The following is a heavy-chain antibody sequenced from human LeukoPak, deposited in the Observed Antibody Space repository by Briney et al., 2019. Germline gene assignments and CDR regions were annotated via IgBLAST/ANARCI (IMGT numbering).Heavy chain of an antibody. CDR1: GGSISSYY. V-gene: IGHV4-59*08. D-gene: IGHD3-10*01. J-gene: IGHJ4*02. CDR2: IYYSGST. Sequence: SSETLSLTCTVSGGSISSYYWSWIRQPPGKGLEWIGYIYYSGSTNYNPSLKSRVTISVDTSKNQFSLKLSSVTAADTAVYYCARGDNFGSGSYHYWGQGTLVTVSS. CDR3: ARGDNFGSGSYHY.